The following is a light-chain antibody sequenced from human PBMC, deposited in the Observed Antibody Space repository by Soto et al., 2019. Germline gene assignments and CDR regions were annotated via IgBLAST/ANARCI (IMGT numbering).Light chain of an antibody. CDR1: SSDVGGYNF. CDR2: EVN. V-gene: IGLV2-14*01. CDR3: SSFTSSNTWV. Sequence: QSALTQPASVSGSPGQSIAISCTGTSSDVGGYNFVSWYQHLPGKAPKLMIYEVNIRPSGVSNRFSGSKSDNTASLTISGLQAEDEADYYCSSFTSSNTWVFGGGTKLTVL. J-gene: IGLJ3*02.